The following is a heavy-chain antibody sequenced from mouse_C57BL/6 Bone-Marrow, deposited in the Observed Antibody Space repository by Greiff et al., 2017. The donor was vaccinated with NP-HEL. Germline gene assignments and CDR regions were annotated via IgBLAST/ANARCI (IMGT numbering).Heavy chain of an antibody. CDR1: GFTFSSYG. CDR2: ISSGGSYT. CDR3: ARRGDGVAMDY. V-gene: IGHV5-6*02. J-gene: IGHJ4*01. Sequence: EVKLVESGGDLVKPGGSLKLSCAASGFTFSSYGMSWVRQTPDKRLEWVATISSGGSYTYYPDSVKGRFTISRDNAKNTLYLQMSSLKSEDTAMYYCARRGDGVAMDYGGQGTAVTVSA.